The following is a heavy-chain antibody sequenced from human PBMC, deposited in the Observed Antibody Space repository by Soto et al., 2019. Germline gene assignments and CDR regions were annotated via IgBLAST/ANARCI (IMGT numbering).Heavy chain of an antibody. D-gene: IGHD4-17*01. CDR1: GGSISSYY. J-gene: IGHJ4*02. CDR2: IYYSGST. V-gene: IGHV4-59*08. Sequence: QVQLQESGPGLVKPSETLSLTCTVSGGSISSYYWSWIRQPPGKGLEWIGYIYYSGSTNYNPSLKSRVTVSVNSSKTLSSLKRSSVTAADTAVYYGACRYGGTLDYWGQGTLVTFSS. CDR3: ACRYGGTLDY.